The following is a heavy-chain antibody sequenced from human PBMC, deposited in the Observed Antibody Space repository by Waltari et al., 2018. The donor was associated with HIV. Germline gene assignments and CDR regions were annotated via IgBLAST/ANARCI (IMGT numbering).Heavy chain of an antibody. Sequence: QVQLVESGGGVVQPGRSLRLSCASSGFTFSNYGTHWVRQAPGKGLEWVAVISSDGTNKYSADAVKGSFTISRDNSENTLYLQMNSLRAEDTAVYYCAKGGIASTGQRNYFDYWGQGTLVTVSS. CDR1: GFTFSNYG. CDR3: AKGGIASTGQRNYFDY. CDR2: ISSDGTNK. V-gene: IGHV3-30*18. D-gene: IGHD6-13*01. J-gene: IGHJ4*02.